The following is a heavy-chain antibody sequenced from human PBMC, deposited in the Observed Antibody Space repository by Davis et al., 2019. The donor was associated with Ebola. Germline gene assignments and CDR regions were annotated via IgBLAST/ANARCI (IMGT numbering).Heavy chain of an antibody. D-gene: IGHD2-21*01. CDR1: GFTFTRSA. CDR2: IVVGSGNA. Sequence: SVKVSCKTSGFTFTRSAVQWVRQARGQRLEWVGWIVVGSGNANYAQKFRERVTITRDLSTSTAYMELRSLISEDTAVYYCAADDLLEVFWGQGTLVTVSS. CDR3: AADDLLEVF. J-gene: IGHJ4*02. V-gene: IGHV1-58*01.